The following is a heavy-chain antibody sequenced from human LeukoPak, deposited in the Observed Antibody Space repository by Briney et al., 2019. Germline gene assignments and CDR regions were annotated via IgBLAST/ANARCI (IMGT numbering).Heavy chain of an antibody. CDR3: TKAKYYHFDY. D-gene: IGHD3-16*01. V-gene: IGHV3-23*01. CDR2: ISGSDDST. CDR1: GFTFSSYG. J-gene: IGHJ4*02. Sequence: GGSLRLSCVASGFTFSSYGMSWVRQAPGKGLEWVSAISGSDDSTYYADSVRGRFTISRDVSKNTLFLQMNSLRAEDTALYYCTKAKYYHFDYWGQGTLVTVSS.